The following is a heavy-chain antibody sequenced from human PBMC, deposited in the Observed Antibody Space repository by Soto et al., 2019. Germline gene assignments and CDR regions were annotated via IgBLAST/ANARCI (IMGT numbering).Heavy chain of an antibody. V-gene: IGHV4-59*01. J-gene: IGHJ6*03. D-gene: IGHD2-2*01. Sequence: QVQLQESGPGLVKPSEPLSLTCTVSGASISSYHWSWIRQTPGKGLEWIGYIYYSGSANYNPSLKSRVTFSVDTSKNQVSLKLSSVTAADTGVYYCAAAVPAEYEFPYSYMDVWGKGTTVTVSS. CDR1: GASISSYH. CDR3: AAAVPAEYEFPYSYMDV. CDR2: IYYSGSA.